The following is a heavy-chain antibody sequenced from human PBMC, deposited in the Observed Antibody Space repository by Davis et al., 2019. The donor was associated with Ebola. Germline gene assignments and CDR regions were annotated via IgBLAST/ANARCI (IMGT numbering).Heavy chain of an antibody. D-gene: IGHD1-26*01. CDR1: GYTFTSYA. Sequence: ASVKVSCKASGYTFTSYAMHWVRQAPGQRLEWMGWINAGNGNTKYSQKFKGRVTITRDTSASTAYMELSSLRSEDTAVYYCARGPWWWAIVGATHNDYWGQGTLVTVSS. J-gene: IGHJ4*02. CDR3: ARGPWWWAIVGATHNDY. V-gene: IGHV1-3*01. CDR2: INAGNGNT.